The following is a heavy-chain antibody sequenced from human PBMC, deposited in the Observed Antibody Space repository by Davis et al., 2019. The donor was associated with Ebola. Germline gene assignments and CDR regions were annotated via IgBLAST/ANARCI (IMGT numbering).Heavy chain of an antibody. D-gene: IGHD3/OR15-3a*01. V-gene: IGHV4-4*07. CDR1: GDSISNYF. CDR3: AREGTNSQGRGLDV. Sequence: SETLSLTCTVSGDSISNYFWTWLRQPAGEGLEWIARIHISGSNNCNPYLKSRLTTSIDTSRNQFSLILTSATAADTAIDYCAREGTNSQGRGLDVWGQGTLVTVSS. CDR2: IHISGSN. J-gene: IGHJ4*02.